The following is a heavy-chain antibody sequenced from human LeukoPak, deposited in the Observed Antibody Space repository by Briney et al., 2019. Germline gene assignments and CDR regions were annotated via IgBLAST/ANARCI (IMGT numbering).Heavy chain of an antibody. CDR2: INPSGGST. J-gene: IGHJ6*02. CDR1: GYTFTSYY. D-gene: IGHD2-15*01. CDR3: ARDFESLVVAATWYYYYGMDV. Sequence: ASVKVSCKASGYTFTSYYMHWVRQAPGQGLEWMGIINPSGGSTSYAQKFQGRVTMTRDTSASTVYMELSRLRSDDTAAYYCARDFESLVVAATWYYYYGMDVWGQGATVTVSS. V-gene: IGHV1-46*01.